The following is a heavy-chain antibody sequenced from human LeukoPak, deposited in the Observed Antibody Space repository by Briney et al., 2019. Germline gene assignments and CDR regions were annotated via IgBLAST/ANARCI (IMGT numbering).Heavy chain of an antibody. CDR3: AKIMVRGVFDY. V-gene: IGHV3-48*01. J-gene: IGHJ4*02. CDR2: ISSSSSTI. Sequence: GGSLRLSCAASGFTFSSYSMNWVRQAPGKGLEWVSYISSSSSTIYYADSVKGRFTISRDNAKNSLYLQMNSLRAEDTAVYYCAKIMVRGVFDYWGQGTLVTVSS. D-gene: IGHD3-10*01. CDR1: GFTFSSYS.